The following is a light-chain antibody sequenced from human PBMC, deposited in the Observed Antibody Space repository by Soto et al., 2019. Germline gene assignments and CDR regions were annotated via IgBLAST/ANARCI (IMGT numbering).Light chain of an antibody. Sequence: QSALTQPASVSGSPGQSITFSCTGTSSDVGSYKLISWYQQHPGQAPKLMIYEVTKRPSGISNRFSGSKSGNAASLTISGLQAEDEADYYYCSYAGSDTWVFGGGTKLTVL. CDR1: SSDVGSYKL. V-gene: IGLV2-23*02. CDR3: CSYAGSDTWV. J-gene: IGLJ3*02. CDR2: EVT.